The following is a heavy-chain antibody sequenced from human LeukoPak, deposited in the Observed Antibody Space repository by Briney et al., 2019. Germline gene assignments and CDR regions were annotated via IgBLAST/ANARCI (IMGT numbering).Heavy chain of an antibody. J-gene: IGHJ4*02. CDR2: ISGSGGST. CDR3: AKILSSGWSFDY. V-gene: IGHV3-23*01. D-gene: IGHD6-19*01. Sequence: PGGSLRLSCAASGFTFSSYAMSWVRQAPGKGLEWVSAISGSGGSTYYADSVKGRSTISRDNSKNTLYLQMNSLRAEDTAVYYCAKILSSGWSFDYWGQGTLVTVSS. CDR1: GFTFSSYA.